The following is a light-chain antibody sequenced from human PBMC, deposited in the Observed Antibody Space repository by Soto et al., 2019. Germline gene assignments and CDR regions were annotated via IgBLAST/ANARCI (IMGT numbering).Light chain of an antibody. Sequence: EFVLTQSPDTLSVSPGDRATLSCRASQSVGRDYLAWYQQKPGQAPRLLIHGASNRATGIPDRFSGSGSGTDFTLSISRLEPEYVAVYYCQQYAKSPITFGQGTRLKIK. CDR3: QQYAKSPIT. V-gene: IGKV3-20*01. CDR1: QSVGRDY. CDR2: GAS. J-gene: IGKJ5*01.